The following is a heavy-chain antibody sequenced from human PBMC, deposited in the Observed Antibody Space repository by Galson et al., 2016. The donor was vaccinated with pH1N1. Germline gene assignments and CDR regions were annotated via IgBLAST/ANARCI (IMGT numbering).Heavy chain of an antibody. Sequence: SLRLSCATSGFRFSDYGIHWVRQAPGKGLEYVSAIKSNGETTYYADSVKGRFTISRDNSKNMVYLQMGSLGAEDMAVYYCARVRVSTTAPYFDYWGQGTLVTISS. CDR3: ARVRVSTTAPYFDY. V-gene: IGHV3-64*02. CDR1: GFRFSDYG. CDR2: IKSNGETT. J-gene: IGHJ4*02. D-gene: IGHD1-1*01.